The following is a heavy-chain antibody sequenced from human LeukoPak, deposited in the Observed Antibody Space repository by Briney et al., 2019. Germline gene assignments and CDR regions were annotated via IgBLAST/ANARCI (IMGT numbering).Heavy chain of an antibody. D-gene: IGHD6-13*01. CDR3: ARVRRPVPYSSSWYNYYYYYMDV. J-gene: IGHJ6*03. Sequence: PSETLSLTCTVSGGSISSYYWSWIRQPAGKGLEWIGRIYTSGSTNYNPSLKSRVTISVDKSKNQFSLKLSSVTAADTAVYYCARVRRPVPYSSSWYNYYYYYMDVWGKGTTVTVSS. CDR2: IYTSGST. V-gene: IGHV4-4*07. CDR1: GGSISSYY.